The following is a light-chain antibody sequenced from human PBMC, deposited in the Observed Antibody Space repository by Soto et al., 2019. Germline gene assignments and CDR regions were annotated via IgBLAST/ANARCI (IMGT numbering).Light chain of an antibody. J-gene: IGLJ1*01. Sequence: QSVLTQPPSVSAAPGQKVTISCSGSGSNIGKSFGSWYQQLPATVPKLLIYDNDRPPSGIPDRFSGTKSGTSATLVITGLQTGDEFDYYRGTWYRSLSVYVFGFGTKFTVL. CDR2: DND. V-gene: IGLV1-51*01. CDR1: GSNIGKSF. CDR3: GTWYRSLSVYV.